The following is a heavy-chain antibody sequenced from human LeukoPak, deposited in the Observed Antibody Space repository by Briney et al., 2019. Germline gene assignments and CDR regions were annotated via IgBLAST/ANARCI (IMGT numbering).Heavy chain of an antibody. V-gene: IGHV1-69*04. CDR3: AREAMRQVVGGYYEAFDI. Sequence: GASVKVSCKASGYTFTSYGISWVRQAPGQGLEWMGRIIPILGIANYAQKFQGRVTITADKSTSTAYMELSSLRSEDTAVYYCAREAMRQVVGGYYEAFDIWGQGTMVTVSS. CDR2: IIPILGIA. CDR1: GYTFTSYG. D-gene: IGHD3-22*01. J-gene: IGHJ3*02.